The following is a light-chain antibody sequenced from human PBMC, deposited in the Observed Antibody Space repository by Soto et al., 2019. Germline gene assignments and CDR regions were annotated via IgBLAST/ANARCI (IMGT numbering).Light chain of an antibody. CDR1: QSIRSY. V-gene: IGKV1-39*01. Sequence: DIQMTQSPSSLSASVGDRVTITCRESQSIRSYLNWYQQKPGKAPKLLIYAASSLQSGVPSRFSGSGSGTDFTLTISSLQPEDFATYYCQQSYSTPYTFGQGTKLEIK. CDR2: AAS. CDR3: QQSYSTPYT. J-gene: IGKJ2*01.